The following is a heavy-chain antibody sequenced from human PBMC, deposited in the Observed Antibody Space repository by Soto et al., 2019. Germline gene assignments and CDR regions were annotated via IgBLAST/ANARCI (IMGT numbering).Heavy chain of an antibody. D-gene: IGHD2-2*01. V-gene: IGHV3-64D*06. CDR3: VKDSLGFPYCSSTSCYPDY. CDR2: ISSNGGST. Sequence: PGGSLRLSCSASEFTFSTYTMHWVRQAPGKGLDYVSAISSNGGSTYYADSVKGRFTISRDNSKNTLYLQMSSLRAEDTAVYYCVKDSLGFPYCSSTSCYPDYWGQGTLVTVSS. J-gene: IGHJ4*02. CDR1: EFTFSTYT.